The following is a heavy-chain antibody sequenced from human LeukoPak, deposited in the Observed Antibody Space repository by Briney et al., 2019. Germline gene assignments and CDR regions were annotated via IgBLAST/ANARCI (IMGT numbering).Heavy chain of an antibody. J-gene: IGHJ4*02. CDR3: ARDEMIAAAGPIDY. D-gene: IGHD6-13*01. V-gene: IGHV4-39*07. CDR1: GGSISSSSYY. Sequence: SETLSLTCTVSGGSISSSSYYWGWIRQPPGKGLEWIGSIYYSGSTYYNPSLKSRVTISVDTSKNQFSLKLSSVTAADTAVYYCARDEMIAAAGPIDYWGQGTLVTVSS. CDR2: IYYSGST.